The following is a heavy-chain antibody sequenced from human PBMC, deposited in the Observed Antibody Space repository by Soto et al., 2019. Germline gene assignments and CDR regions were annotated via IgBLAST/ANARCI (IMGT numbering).Heavy chain of an antibody. V-gene: IGHV3-7*01. D-gene: IGHD3-16*01. Sequence: EVQLVESGGGLVQPGGSLRLSCAASGFTFSTYWMTWVRQPPGKGLEWVANMDQDGSETYYVDSVRGRFTVSRDKAKNSLYLQMNSLRVEDTAVYYCVCGGNFFIYWGQGTLVTVSP. J-gene: IGHJ4*02. CDR3: VCGGNFFIY. CDR1: GFTFSTYW. CDR2: MDQDGSET.